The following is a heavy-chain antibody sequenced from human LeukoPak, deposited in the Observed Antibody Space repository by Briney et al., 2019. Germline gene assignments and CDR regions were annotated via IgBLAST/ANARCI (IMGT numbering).Heavy chain of an antibody. CDR3: ARDGDSLTGYSA. D-gene: IGHD3-9*01. Sequence: SETLSLTCTVSGDSLSSYYWGWIRQPPGKGLEWIGYIYYSGRTNYNPSLKSRVTMSVDTSKNQFSLKLSTVTAADAAVYYCARDGDSLTGYSAWGQGTLVTVSS. J-gene: IGHJ5*02. CDR2: IYYSGRT. CDR1: GDSLSSYY. V-gene: IGHV4-59*12.